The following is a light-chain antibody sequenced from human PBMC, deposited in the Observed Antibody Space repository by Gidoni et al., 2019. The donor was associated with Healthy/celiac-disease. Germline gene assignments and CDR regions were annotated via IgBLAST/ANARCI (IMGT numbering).Light chain of an antibody. CDR3: QQYNNWPPKYT. Sequence: EIVMSQSPATLSVSPGERATLSCRASQSVSSNLAWYQQKPGQAPRLLIYGASTRATGIPARFSGSGSGTEFTLTISSLQSEDFAVDYCQQYNNWPPKYTFXQXTKLXIK. CDR1: QSVSSN. CDR2: GAS. V-gene: IGKV3-15*01. J-gene: IGKJ2*01.